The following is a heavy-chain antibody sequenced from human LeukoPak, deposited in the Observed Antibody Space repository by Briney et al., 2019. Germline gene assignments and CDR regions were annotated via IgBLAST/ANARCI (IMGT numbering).Heavy chain of an antibody. CDR2: IKEDGSEK. Sequence: GGSLRLSCAPSGFTFSRYWMSWVRQAPGKGLEWVANIKEDGSEKYYVDSVKGRFTISGDNAKNSLYLQMNSLRVEDTAVYYCARDEAYASDYWGQGTLVTASS. CDR3: ARDEAYASDY. CDR1: GFTFSRYW. D-gene: IGHD4-17*01. J-gene: IGHJ4*02. V-gene: IGHV3-7*01.